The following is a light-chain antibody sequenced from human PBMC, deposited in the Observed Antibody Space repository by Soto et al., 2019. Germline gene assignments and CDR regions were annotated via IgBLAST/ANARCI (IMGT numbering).Light chain of an antibody. CDR3: QQSDSTPYT. V-gene: IGKV1-39*01. Sequence: DIQMTQSPSSLSASVGDRVTITCRASQSISSYLNWYQQKPGKAPKLLIYAASSLLSGVPSRFSGSGSGTDFTLTIASLQPEDFSTYYCQQSDSTPYTVGQGTKVDIK. CDR1: QSISSY. J-gene: IGKJ2*01. CDR2: AAS.